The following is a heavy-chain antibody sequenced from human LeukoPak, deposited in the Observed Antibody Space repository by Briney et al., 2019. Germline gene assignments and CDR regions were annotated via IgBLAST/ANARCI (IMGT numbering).Heavy chain of an antibody. D-gene: IGHD6-6*01. Sequence: QPGGSLRLSCAVSGFIFSSYEMNWVRQAPGKGLEWVSYISRSGTTTHYADSVKGRFTISRDNAKNSLYLQMNSLRAEDTAVYYCASLEGSSSPFDYWGQGTLVTVSS. CDR2: ISRSGTTT. CDR3: ASLEGSSSPFDY. CDR1: GFIFSSYE. J-gene: IGHJ4*02. V-gene: IGHV3-48*03.